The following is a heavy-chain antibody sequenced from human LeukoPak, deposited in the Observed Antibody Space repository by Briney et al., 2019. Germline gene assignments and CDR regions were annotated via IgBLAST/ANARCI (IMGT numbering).Heavy chain of an antibody. CDR1: GYTFTGYY. Sequence: ASVKVSCKASGYTFTGYYMHWVRQAPGQGLEWMGWMNPSSGNTGYAQKFQGRVTMTRNTSISTAYMELSSLRSEDTAVYYCARGQSIFGVEWGQGTLVTVSS. D-gene: IGHD3-3*01. J-gene: IGHJ4*02. CDR3: ARGQSIFGVE. V-gene: IGHV1-8*02. CDR2: MNPSSGNT.